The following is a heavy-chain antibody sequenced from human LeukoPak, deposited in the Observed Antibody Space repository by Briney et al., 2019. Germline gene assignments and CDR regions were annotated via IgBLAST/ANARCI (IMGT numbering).Heavy chain of an antibody. D-gene: IGHD2/OR15-2a*01. CDR2: MNPKSGNT. J-gene: IGHJ6*03. Sequence: GASVKVSCKASGYTFTSYDINWVRQVTGQGLEWMGWMNPKSGNTLYAQKFQGRVTMTRNTSISTAYMELSSVRSEDTAVYYCARFLKNPVNRRGPANYYMDVWGKGTTVTISS. CDR1: GYTFTSYD. CDR3: ARFLKNPVNRRGPANYYMDV. V-gene: IGHV1-8*02.